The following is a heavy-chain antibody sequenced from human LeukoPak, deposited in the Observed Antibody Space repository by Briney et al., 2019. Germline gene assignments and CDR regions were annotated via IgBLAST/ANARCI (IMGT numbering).Heavy chain of an antibody. V-gene: IGHV4-34*01. CDR2: INHTGST. CDR3: ARRSHYSGWYV. J-gene: IGHJ1*01. Sequence: SETLSLTCAVYGGSFSGYWSWIRQPPGKGLEWIGEINHTGSTNYNPSLKSRVTISVDTSKNQFSLKLSFVTAADTAVYFCARRSHYSGWYVWGQGTLVTVSP. D-gene: IGHD6-19*01. CDR1: GGSFSGY.